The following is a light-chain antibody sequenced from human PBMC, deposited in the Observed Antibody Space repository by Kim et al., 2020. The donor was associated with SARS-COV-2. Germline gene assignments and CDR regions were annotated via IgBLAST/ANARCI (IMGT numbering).Light chain of an antibody. Sequence: PRGRATLSCRTSQSISSSYLGWYQQKPGQPPRLLIYAAASRATGIPDRFSGSGSGTDFTLTITRVEPEDFAVYYCQQYGSSLPWTFGQGTKVDIK. CDR1: QSISSSY. CDR3: QQYGSSLPWT. V-gene: IGKV3-20*01. CDR2: AAA. J-gene: IGKJ1*01.